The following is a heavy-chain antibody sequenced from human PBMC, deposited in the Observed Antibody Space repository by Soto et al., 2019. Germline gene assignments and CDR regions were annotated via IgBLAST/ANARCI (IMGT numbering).Heavy chain of an antibody. CDR2: INPYDFST. D-gene: IGHD2-15*01. CDR3: AREGGGFDN. J-gene: IGHJ4*02. V-gene: IGHV1-46*01. CDR1: LYTFTIYY. Sequence: ASVTVSCTASLYTFTIYYMQWVRQAPGQGLEWMGLINPYDFSTNYAQKFQGRVTMTSDTSTSTVYVELSSLRSEDTAVYYCAREGGGFDNWGQGTLVTVSS.